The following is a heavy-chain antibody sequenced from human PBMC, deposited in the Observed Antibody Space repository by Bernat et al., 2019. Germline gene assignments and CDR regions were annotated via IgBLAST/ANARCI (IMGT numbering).Heavy chain of an antibody. V-gene: IGHV4-34*01. J-gene: IGHJ4*02. D-gene: IGHD3-3*01. CDR1: GGSFSGYY. CDR3: ARGDVGITIFGADY. CDR2: INHSGST. Sequence: QVQLQQWGAGLLKPSETLSLTCAVYGGSFSGYYWTWVRQSPGKGLEWIGEINHSGSTNYNPSLKSRVTISVDTSKNQFSLKLSSVTAADTAVYYCARGDVGITIFGADYWGQGTLVTVSS.